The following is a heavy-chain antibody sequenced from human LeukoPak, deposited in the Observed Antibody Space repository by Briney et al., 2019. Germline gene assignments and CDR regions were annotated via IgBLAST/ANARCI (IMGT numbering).Heavy chain of an antibody. J-gene: IGHJ4*02. CDR3: ARTVPGYFFDS. CDR2: INTDGSST. Sequence: GGSLKLSCAAPEFTFSSYWRHWFRQAPGMGLVWVSRINTDGSSTSYADSVRGRFTISRDSAKNTLYLQMNSLRAEDTAVYYCARTVPGYFFDSWGQGTLVTVSS. CDR1: EFTFSSYW. V-gene: IGHV3-74*01. D-gene: IGHD3-10*01.